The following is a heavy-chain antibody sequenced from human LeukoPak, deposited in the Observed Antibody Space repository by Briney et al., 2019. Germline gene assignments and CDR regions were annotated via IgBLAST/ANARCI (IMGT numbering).Heavy chain of an antibody. CDR2: ISTSSNYI. V-gene: IGHV3-21*01. CDR1: GFTFSSYS. D-gene: IGHD1-26*01. Sequence: GGSLRLSCAASGFTFSSYSMNWVRQAPGKGLEWVSSISTSSNYIYYADSMKGRFTISRDNAKNSLYLQMNSLSAEDTAVYYCARRAGSYFDDASDIWGQGTMVTVSS. J-gene: IGHJ3*02. CDR3: ARRAGSYFDDASDI.